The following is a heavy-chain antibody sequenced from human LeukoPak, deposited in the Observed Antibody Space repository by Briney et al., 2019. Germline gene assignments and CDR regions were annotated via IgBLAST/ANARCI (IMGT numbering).Heavy chain of an antibody. D-gene: IGHD3-9*01. CDR2: ISSSSTYI. V-gene: IGHV3-21*01. CDR3: ARDIYDILTGYDYYYYYMDV. CDR1: RFTFSSYW. Sequence: RGSLRLSCTASRFTFSSYWMSWVRQAPGKGLEWVSSISSSSTYIYYADSVQGRFTISRDNAKNSLYLQMNTLRAEDTAVYYCARDIYDILTGYDYYYYYMDVWGKGTTVTVSS. J-gene: IGHJ6*03.